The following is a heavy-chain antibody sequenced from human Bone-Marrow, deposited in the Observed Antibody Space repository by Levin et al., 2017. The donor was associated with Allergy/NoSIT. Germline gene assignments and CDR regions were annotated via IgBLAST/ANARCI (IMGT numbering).Heavy chain of an antibody. CDR3: AKERSRGVEPYYDFGSGNNWFDP. Sequence: GESLKISCAASGFTFSSYAMSWVRQAPGKGLEWVSAISGSGGSTYYADSVKGRFTISRDNSKNTLYLQMNSLRAEDTGVYYCAKERSRGVEPYYDFGSGNNWFDPWGQGTLVTVSS. CDR1: GFTFSSYA. D-gene: IGHD3-3*01. CDR2: ISGSGGST. V-gene: IGHV3-23*01. J-gene: IGHJ5*02.